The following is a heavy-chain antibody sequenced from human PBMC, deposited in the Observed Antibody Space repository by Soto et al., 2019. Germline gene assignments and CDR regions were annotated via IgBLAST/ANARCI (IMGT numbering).Heavy chain of an antibody. J-gene: IGHJ4*02. Sequence: GGSLRLSCAASGFTFSSYAMHWVRQAPGKGLEWVAVISYDGSNKYYADSVKGRFTISRDNSKNTLYLQMNSLRAEDTAVYYCARDWSGVVRGQYHGLFDYWGQGTLVTVSS. CDR2: ISYDGSNK. D-gene: IGHD3-10*01. CDR1: GFTFSSYA. V-gene: IGHV3-30-3*01. CDR3: ARDWSGVVRGQYHGLFDY.